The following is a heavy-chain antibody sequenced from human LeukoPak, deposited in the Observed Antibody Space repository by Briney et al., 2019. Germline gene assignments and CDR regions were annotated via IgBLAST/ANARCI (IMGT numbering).Heavy chain of an antibody. CDR1: GGSFSGYY. D-gene: IGHD6-19*01. V-gene: IGHV4-34*01. J-gene: IGHJ4*02. CDR3: ARGDFYSSGWDYFDY. Sequence: SETLSLTCAVYGGSFSGYYWSWIRQPPGKGLEWIGEINHSGSTNYNPSLKSRVTISVDTSKNQFSLKLSSVTAADTAVYYCARGDFYSSGWDYFDYWGQGTLVTVSS. CDR2: INHSGST.